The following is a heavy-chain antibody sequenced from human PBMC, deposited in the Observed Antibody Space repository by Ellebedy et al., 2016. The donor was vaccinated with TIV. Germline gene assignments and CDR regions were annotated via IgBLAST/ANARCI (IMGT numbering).Heavy chain of an antibody. CDR3: ARPTVPATICGACGMDV. CDR2: IYGGGTK. Sequence: GESLKISCAASGFTVSSNFMTWVRQAPGKGLEWVSVIYGGGTKRYADSVKGRFTISRDNSKNTVDLQMNSLRAEDTAVYYCARPTVPATICGACGMDVWGQGTTVIVSS. D-gene: IGHD2-2*01. CDR1: GFTVSSNF. J-gene: IGHJ6*02. V-gene: IGHV3-53*01.